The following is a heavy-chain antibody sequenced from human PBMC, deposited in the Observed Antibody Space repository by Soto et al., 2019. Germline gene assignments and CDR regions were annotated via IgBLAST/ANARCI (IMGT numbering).Heavy chain of an antibody. J-gene: IGHJ4*02. CDR1: GFTFSSYS. D-gene: IGHD3-3*01. V-gene: IGHV3-48*02. CDR2: ISTTSSSI. Sequence: GGSLRLSCAASGFTFSSYSMNWVRQAPGKGLEWISYISTTSSSIYYADSVKGRFTISRDNAKNSRFLQMNSLRDEDTAVYYCARKGVAFDYWGQGALVTVAS. CDR3: ARKGVAFDY.